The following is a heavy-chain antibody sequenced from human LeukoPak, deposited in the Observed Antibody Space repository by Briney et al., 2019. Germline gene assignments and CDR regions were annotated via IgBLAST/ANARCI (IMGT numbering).Heavy chain of an antibody. V-gene: IGHV3-7*03. CDR2: IMKDGGQK. D-gene: IGHD5-24*01. CDR3: VRDADFYKGDY. J-gene: IGHJ4*02. CDR1: GFTFRNFW. Sequence: PGGSLRLSCAASGFTFRNFWMNWARQAPGKGLEWVASIMKDGGQKKYVDSVKGRFTISRDNAQNSLCLQMSGLRAEDTAMYYCVRDADFYKGDYWGQGTLVTVSS.